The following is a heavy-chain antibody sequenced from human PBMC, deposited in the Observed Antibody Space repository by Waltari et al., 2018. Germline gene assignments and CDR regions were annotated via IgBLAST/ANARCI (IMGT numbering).Heavy chain of an antibody. D-gene: IGHD3-22*01. CDR3: AKGDTSDPFQY. CDR1: GVTFGHFG. V-gene: IGHV3-30*02. Sequence: QVQLVASGGGVVQPGGSLRLSCEASGVTFGHFGMHWARQAPGKGLEWVAVIWFDGSNKYYADSVKGRFTISRDNSKNTVYLEMNSLRAEDTATYYCAKGDTSDPFQYWGQGTLVTVSP. CDR2: IWFDGSNK. J-gene: IGHJ1*01.